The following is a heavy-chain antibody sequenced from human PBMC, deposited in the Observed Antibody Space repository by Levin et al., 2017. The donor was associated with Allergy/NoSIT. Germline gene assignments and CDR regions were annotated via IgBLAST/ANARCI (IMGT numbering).Heavy chain of an antibody. CDR1: GFTFSSYW. D-gene: IGHD3-9*01. CDR3: AKINVLRYFDWLVGGGYYFDY. V-gene: IGHV3-7*01. Sequence: GGSLRLSCAASGFTFSSYWMSWVRQAPGKGLEWVANIKQDGSEKYYVDSVKGRFTISRDNAKNSLYLQMNSLRAEDTAVYYCAKINVLRYFDWLVGGGYYFDYWGQGTLVTVSS. CDR2: IKQDGSEK. J-gene: IGHJ4*02.